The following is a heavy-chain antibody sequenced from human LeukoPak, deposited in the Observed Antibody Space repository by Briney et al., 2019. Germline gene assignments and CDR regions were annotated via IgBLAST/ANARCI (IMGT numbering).Heavy chain of an antibody. V-gene: IGHV1-18*01. Sequence: ASVKVSCKTSGYTLTTYGITWVRQAPGQGLEWVGWISAYSGNTYYAQRLQGRVSMTTDTSTSTAYMELKTLRSDDTAVYYCVLGGETGTQPFDPWGQGTLVTVSS. CDR2: ISAYSGNT. CDR3: VLGGETGTQPFDP. CDR1: GYTLTTYG. J-gene: IGHJ5*02. D-gene: IGHD3-10*01.